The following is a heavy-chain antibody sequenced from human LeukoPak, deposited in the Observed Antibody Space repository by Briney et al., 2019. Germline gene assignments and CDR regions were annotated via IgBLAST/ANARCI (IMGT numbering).Heavy chain of an antibody. CDR2: IYSGGST. CDR1: GFTVSSNY. J-gene: IGHJ3*02. CDR3: ARDQAFDI. Sequence: GGSLRLSCAASGFTVSSNYMSWVRQAPGKGLEWVSVIYSGGSTYYADSVKGRFSISRDNSKNTLYLQMNRLRAEDTAVYYCARDQAFDIWGQGTMVTVSS. V-gene: IGHV3-66*01.